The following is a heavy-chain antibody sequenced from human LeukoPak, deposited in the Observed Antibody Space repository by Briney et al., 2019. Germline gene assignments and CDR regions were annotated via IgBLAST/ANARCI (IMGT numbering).Heavy chain of an antibody. CDR3: AREDSSSSFHYYYYMDV. CDR1: GYTFTSYY. D-gene: IGHD6-13*01. V-gene: IGHV1-46*01. Sequence: ASVKVSCKASGYTFTSYYMHWVRQAPGQGLEWMGIINPSGGSTSYAQKFQGRVTMTRDMSTSTVYMELSSLRSEDTAVYYCAREDSSSSFHYYYYMDVWGKGTTVTISS. J-gene: IGHJ6*03. CDR2: INPSGGST.